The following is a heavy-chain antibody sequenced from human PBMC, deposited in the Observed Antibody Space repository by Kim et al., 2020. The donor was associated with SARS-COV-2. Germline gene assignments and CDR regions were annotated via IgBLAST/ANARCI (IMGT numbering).Heavy chain of an antibody. J-gene: IGHJ4*02. V-gene: IGHV3-23*01. CDR2: ISGSGGST. D-gene: IGHD6-19*01. Sequence: GGSLRLSCAASGFTFSSYAMSWVRQAPGKGLEWVSAISGSGGSTYYADSVKGRFTISRDNSKNTLYLQMNSLRAEDTAVYYCAKDPGIAVAGHRVDYWGQGTLVTVSS. CDR1: GFTFSSYA. CDR3: AKDPGIAVAGHRVDY.